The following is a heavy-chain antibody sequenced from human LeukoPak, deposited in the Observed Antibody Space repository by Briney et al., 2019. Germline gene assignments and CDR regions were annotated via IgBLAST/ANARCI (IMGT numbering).Heavy chain of an antibody. CDR2: INPAGSEK. CDR1: GFNLRTFW. Sequence: PGGSLRLSCAASGFNLRTFWMSWVRQAPGKGLEWVANINPAGSEKHYVGSVQGRLTISRDNAQNSLILQMNSLRDDDTGVYYCAKDASGWSRDWGQGTLVTVSS. CDR3: AKDASGWSRD. D-gene: IGHD6-19*01. V-gene: IGHV3-7*01. J-gene: IGHJ4*02.